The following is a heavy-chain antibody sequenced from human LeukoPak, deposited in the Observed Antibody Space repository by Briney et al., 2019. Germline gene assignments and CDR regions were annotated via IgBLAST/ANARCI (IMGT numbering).Heavy chain of an antibody. D-gene: IGHD3-22*01. J-gene: IGHJ4*02. CDR3: AKGGPIAAADTRDHYYDSSGYDPDY. CDR1: GFTFSSYA. CDR2: ISGSGGST. Sequence: GGSLRLSCAASGFTFSSYAMSWVRQAPGKGLEWVSAISGSGGSTYYADSVKGRFTISRDNSKNTLYLQMNSLRAEDTAVYYCAKGGPIAAADTRDHYYDSSGYDPDYWGQGTLVTVSS. V-gene: IGHV3-23*01.